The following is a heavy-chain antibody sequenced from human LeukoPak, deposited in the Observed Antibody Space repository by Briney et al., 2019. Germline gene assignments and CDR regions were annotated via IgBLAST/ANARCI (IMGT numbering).Heavy chain of an antibody. D-gene: IGHD6-13*01. CDR1: GDTFSSYA. CDR2: IIPIFGTA. V-gene: IGHV1-69*06. CDR3: ASRASIAAAGTHTYYYYYYYMDV. Sequence: ASVKVSCKASGDTFSSYAISWVRQAPGQGLEWMGGIIPIFGTANYAQKFQGRVTITADKSTSTAYMELSSLRSEDTAVYYCASRASIAAAGTHTYYYYYYYMDVWGKGTTVTVSS. J-gene: IGHJ6*03.